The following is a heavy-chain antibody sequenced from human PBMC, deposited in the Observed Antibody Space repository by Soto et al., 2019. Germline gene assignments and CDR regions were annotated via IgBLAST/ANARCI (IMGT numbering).Heavy chain of an antibody. J-gene: IGHJ4*02. CDR1: GGSISSGGYS. V-gene: IGHV4-30-2*01. D-gene: IGHD3-3*01. CDR3: ARELYYDFWSGYGY. CDR2: IYHSGST. Sequence: SETLSLTCAVSGGSISSGGYSWSCIRQPPGKGLEWIGYIYHSGSTYYNPSLKSRVTISVDTSKNQFSLKLSSVTAADTAVYYCARELYYDFWSGYGYWGQGTLVTVSS.